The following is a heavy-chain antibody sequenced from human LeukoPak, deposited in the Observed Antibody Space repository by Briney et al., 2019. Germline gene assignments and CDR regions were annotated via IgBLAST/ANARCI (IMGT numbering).Heavy chain of an antibody. J-gene: IGHJ4*02. Sequence: GGALILSCAASGFTFSSYEMNWVRQAPGKGLEWVSHISSGSSSIFYADSVKGRFTISRDNAKNSLYLQMNSLRVEDTAVYYCARGGIAARFAYWGQGTLVTVSS. CDR2: ISSGSSSI. D-gene: IGHD6-6*01. V-gene: IGHV3-48*03. CDR3: ARGGIAARFAY. CDR1: GFTFSSYE.